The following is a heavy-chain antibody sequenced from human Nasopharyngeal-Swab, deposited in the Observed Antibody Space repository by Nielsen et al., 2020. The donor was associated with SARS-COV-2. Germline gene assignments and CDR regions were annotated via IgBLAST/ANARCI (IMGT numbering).Heavy chain of an antibody. D-gene: IGHD4-23*01. CDR3: AAAPSGDYGGY. J-gene: IGHJ4*02. Sequence: LKISCAASGFTFSHYGMHWVRQAPGKGLEWVAVIWYDGSNKYYADSVKGRFTISRDNSKNTVYLQMSSLRGEDTAVYYCAAAPSGDYGGYWGQGTLVTVSS. CDR1: GFTFSHYG. V-gene: IGHV3-33*01. CDR2: IWYDGSNK.